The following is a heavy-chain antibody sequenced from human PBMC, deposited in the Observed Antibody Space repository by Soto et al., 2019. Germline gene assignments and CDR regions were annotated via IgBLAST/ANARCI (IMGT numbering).Heavy chain of an antibody. V-gene: IGHV4-31*03. CDR3: ARGVTMVRGVIHTPYFDY. CDR1: GGSISSGGYY. D-gene: IGHD3-10*01. CDR2: IYYSGST. Sequence: QVQLQESGPGLVKPSQTLSLTRTVSGGSISSGGYYWSWIRQHPGKGLEWIGDIYYSGSTYYNPSLKSRVTISVDTANNQFSLKLSSVTAADTAVYYCARGVTMVRGVIHTPYFDYWGQGTLVTVSS. J-gene: IGHJ4*02.